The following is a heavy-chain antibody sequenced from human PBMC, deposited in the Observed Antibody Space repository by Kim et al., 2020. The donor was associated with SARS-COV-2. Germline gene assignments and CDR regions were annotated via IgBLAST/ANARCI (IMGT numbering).Heavy chain of an antibody. D-gene: IGHD6-6*01. J-gene: IGHJ4*02. CDR1: GFSFSNYD. Sequence: GGSLRLSCAASGFSFSNYDMHWVRQAPGKGLEWVASISYGGSNKYNEDSVKGRFTVSRDNSKNTLYLQINSLRAEDTAVYYCARDRSSVDSWGQGTLVTVSS. CDR2: ISYGGSNK. V-gene: IGHV3-30-3*01. CDR3: ARDRSSVDS.